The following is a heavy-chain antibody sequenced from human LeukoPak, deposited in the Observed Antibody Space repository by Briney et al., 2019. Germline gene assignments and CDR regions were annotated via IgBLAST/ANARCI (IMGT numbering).Heavy chain of an antibody. Sequence: GGSLRLSCAASGFTFDDYAMHWVRQAPGKGLEWASLISGDGGSTYYADSVKGRFTISRDNSKNSLYLQMNSLRTEDTALYYCAKDLLYSSGWSAPDYWGQGTLVTVSS. CDR2: ISGDGGST. CDR3: AKDLLYSSGWSAPDY. CDR1: GFTFDDYA. V-gene: IGHV3-43*02. J-gene: IGHJ4*02. D-gene: IGHD6-19*01.